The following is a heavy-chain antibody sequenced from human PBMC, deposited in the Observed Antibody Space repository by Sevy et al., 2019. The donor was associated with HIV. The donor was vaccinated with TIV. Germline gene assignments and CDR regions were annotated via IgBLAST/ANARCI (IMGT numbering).Heavy chain of an antibody. CDR1: GFTFSSYG. V-gene: IGHV3-30*18. D-gene: IGHD5-12*01. Sequence: GGSLRLSCAASGFTFSSYGMHWVRQAPGKGLEWVAVISYDGSNKYYADSVKGRFTISRDNSKNTRYLQMNSLRAEDTAVYYCAKSQMATMFTLDYWGQGTLVTVSS. CDR2: ISYDGSNK. CDR3: AKSQMATMFTLDY. J-gene: IGHJ4*02.